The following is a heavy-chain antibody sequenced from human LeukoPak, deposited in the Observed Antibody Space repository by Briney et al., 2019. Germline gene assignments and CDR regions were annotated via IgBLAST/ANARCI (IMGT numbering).Heavy chain of an antibody. V-gene: IGHV3-48*03. CDR2: ISSSGSTI. D-gene: IGHD4-23*01. Sequence: GGFLRLSCAASGFTFSSYEMNWVRQAPGKGLEWVSYISSSGSTIHYADSVKGRFTISRDNAKNSLYLQMNSLRAEGTAVYYCAADYGGKSGAFDIWGQGTMVTVSS. CDR1: GFTFSSYE. J-gene: IGHJ3*02. CDR3: AADYGGKSGAFDI.